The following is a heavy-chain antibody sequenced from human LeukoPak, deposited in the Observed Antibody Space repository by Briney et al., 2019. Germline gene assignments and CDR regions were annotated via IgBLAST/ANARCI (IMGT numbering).Heavy chain of an antibody. D-gene: IGHD2-2*01. CDR3: AKDKREYQLLYFDY. V-gene: IGHV3-9*01. CDR2: ISWNSGSI. CDR1: GFTFDDYA. Sequence: GGSLRLSCAASGFTFDDYAMHWVRQAPGKGLEWVSGISWNSGSIGYADSVKGRFTISRDNAKNSLYLQMNSLRAEDTALYYCAKDKREYQLLYFDYWGQGTLVTVSS. J-gene: IGHJ4*02.